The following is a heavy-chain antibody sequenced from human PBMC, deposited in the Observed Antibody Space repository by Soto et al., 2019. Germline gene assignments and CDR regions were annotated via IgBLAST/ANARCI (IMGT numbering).Heavy chain of an antibody. CDR1: GVSISSYY. V-gene: IGHV4-59*08. D-gene: IGHD2-21*02. CDR3: ARHLPYCGGDCYSLDY. J-gene: IGHJ4*02. Sequence: SETLSLTCTVSGVSISSYYWSWIRQPTGKGLEWIGYIYYSASTNYSPSLKSRVTISVDTSKNQFSLNLSSVTAADTAVYYCARHLPYCGGDCYSLDYWGQGTLVTVSS. CDR2: IYYSAST.